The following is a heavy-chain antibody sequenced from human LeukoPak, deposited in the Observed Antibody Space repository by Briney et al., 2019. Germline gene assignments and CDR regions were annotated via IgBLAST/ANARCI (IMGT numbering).Heavy chain of an antibody. CDR3: AKERTKDGDD. D-gene: IGHD2-8*01. CDR1: GFTFSSSA. CDR2: ISGSGDSP. V-gene: IGHV3-23*01. Sequence: PGGSLRLSCATSGFTFSSSAMYWVRQAPGKGLEWVSAISGSGDSPYYADSMKGRFTISRDNSKNTLYLQMNSLRAEDTAVYYCAKERTKDGDDWGQGTLVTVSS. J-gene: IGHJ4*02.